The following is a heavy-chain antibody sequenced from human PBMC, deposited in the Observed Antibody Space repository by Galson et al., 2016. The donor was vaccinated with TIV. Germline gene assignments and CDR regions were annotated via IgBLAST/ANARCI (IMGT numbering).Heavy chain of an antibody. V-gene: IGHV2-70*04. CDR1: GVSLRTNGMR. CDR3: ARYRSRGACYDS. J-gene: IGHJ5*01. D-gene: IGHD2-21*01. CDR2: IDWDDDK. Sequence: PALVKPTQTLTLTCTDSGVSLRTNGMRVTWIRQPPGKALEWLARIDWDDDKFYSTFLRTRLTISKDTSKNQVVLTMTNMDPADTATYYCARYRSRGACYDSWGQGTLVTVSA.